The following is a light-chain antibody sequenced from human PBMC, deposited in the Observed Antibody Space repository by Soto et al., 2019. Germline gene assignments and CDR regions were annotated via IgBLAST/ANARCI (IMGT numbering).Light chain of an antibody. V-gene: IGKV3-11*01. Sequence: SPATLSLSPGERATLSCRASQSVSSYLAWYQQKPGQAPRLLIYDASNRATGIPARFSGSESGTDFTLTISSLEPEDFAVYYCQQRSNWPPITFGQGTRLEIK. J-gene: IGKJ5*01. CDR1: QSVSSY. CDR2: DAS. CDR3: QQRSNWPPIT.